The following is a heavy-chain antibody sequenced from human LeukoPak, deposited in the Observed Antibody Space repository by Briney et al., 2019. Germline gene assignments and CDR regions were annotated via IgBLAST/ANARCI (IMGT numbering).Heavy chain of an antibody. Sequence: GGSLRLSCAASRFTFSNYAMTWVRQAPGKGLEWVSSISPSGDYMYYADSVKGRFTFSRDNSKNTLFLQMNSLGGEDTAIYYCARQSVETATAAAGAFDIWGQGTMVTVSS. D-gene: IGHD2-2*01. CDR1: RFTFSNYA. CDR2: ISPSGDYM. CDR3: ARQSVETATAAAGAFDI. V-gene: IGHV3-23*01. J-gene: IGHJ3*02.